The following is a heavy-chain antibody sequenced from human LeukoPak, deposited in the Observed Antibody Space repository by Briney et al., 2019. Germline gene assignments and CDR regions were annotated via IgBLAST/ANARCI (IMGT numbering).Heavy chain of an antibody. CDR3: AREDLYCSGGRCYSVS. CDR2: IYSGGST. Sequence: PGGSLTLSCAASGFTVSSNYMSWVRQAPGKGLEWVSVIYSGGSTYYADSVKGRFTISRDNSKNTLYLQMNSLRAEDTAVYYCAREDLYCSGGRCYSVSWGQGTLVTVSS. J-gene: IGHJ5*02. D-gene: IGHD2-15*01. CDR1: GFTVSSNY. V-gene: IGHV3-53*01.